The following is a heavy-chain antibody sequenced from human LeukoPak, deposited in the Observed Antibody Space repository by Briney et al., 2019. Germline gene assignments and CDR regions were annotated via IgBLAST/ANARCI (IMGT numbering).Heavy chain of an antibody. V-gene: IGHV4-4*02. CDR1: GGSISSSNW. D-gene: IGHD6-19*01. Sequence: SETLSLTCAVSGGSISSSNWWSWVRQPPGKGLEWIGEIYHSGTTNYNPSLKSRVTISVDKSKNQFSLKLTSVTAADTAVYYCARDRQWLELDYWGQGTLVTVSS. CDR2: IYHSGTT. J-gene: IGHJ4*02. CDR3: ARDRQWLELDY.